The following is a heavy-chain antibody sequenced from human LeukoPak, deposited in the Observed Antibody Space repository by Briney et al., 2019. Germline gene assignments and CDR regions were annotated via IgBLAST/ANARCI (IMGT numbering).Heavy chain of an antibody. J-gene: IGHJ5*02. CDR1: GGSISSSSYY. D-gene: IGHD3-10*01. V-gene: IGHV4-39*07. CDR3: ARDPGITSFDP. Sequence: AETLSLTGTVSGGSISSSSYYWGWIPQPPGKGLEWIGSIYYSGSTYYNPSLKSRVTISVDTSKNQFSLKLSSVTAADTAGYCCARDPGITSFDPWGQGTLVTVSS. CDR2: IYYSGST.